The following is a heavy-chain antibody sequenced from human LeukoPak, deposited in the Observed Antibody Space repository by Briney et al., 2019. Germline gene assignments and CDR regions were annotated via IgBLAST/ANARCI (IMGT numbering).Heavy chain of an antibody. CDR1: GFTFSSYA. J-gene: IGHJ4*02. CDR3: ARDRYYYDTSGYRTYYFDY. Sequence: PGGSLRLSCAASGFTFSSYAMSWVRQAPGKGLEWVSSIGYNGGGSYYADSVKGRFTISRDNSKNTVYLQMNSLRADDAAVYYCARDRYYYDTSGYRTYYFDYWGQGTLVTVSS. D-gene: IGHD3-22*01. V-gene: IGHV3-23*01. CDR2: IGYNGGGS.